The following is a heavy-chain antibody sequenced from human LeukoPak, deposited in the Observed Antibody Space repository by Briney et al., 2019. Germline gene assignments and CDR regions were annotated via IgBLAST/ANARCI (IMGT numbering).Heavy chain of an antibody. V-gene: IGHV4-61*09. J-gene: IGHJ4*02. CDR2: IYSSGST. D-gene: IGHD3-9*01. CDR3: ARGLPYYDLLTGFRTSYFFDY. Sequence: SETLSLTCSVSGYSISSGHYWTWIRRPAGKGLEWVGHIYSSGSTDYNPSLKSRVTVSVDTSNKRFSLRLTSVTAADTAVYYCARGLPYYDLLTGFRTSYFFDYWGQGALVTVSS. CDR1: GYSISSGHY.